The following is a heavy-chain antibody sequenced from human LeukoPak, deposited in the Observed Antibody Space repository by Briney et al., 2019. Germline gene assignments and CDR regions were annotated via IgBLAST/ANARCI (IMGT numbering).Heavy chain of an antibody. J-gene: IGHJ4*02. D-gene: IGHD3-22*01. CDR3: ARHYYGSSGYLVDY. CDR2: IYHSGCT. Sequence: SEPLSLTCAVWGYSISSGYYWVWIRPPPGMGLDWIGSIYHSGCTYYNPSLKIRVSISVDTSKNHFSKKLSSVTAADTAVYYGARHYYGSSGYLVDYWGQGTLVTV. CDR1: GYSISSGYY. V-gene: IGHV4-38-2*01.